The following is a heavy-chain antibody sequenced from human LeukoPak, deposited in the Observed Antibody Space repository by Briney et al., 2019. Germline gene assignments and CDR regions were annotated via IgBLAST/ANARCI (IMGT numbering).Heavy chain of an antibody. CDR1: GGSISSYY. J-gene: IGHJ4*02. CDR2: IYYSGST. Sequence: SETLSLTCTVSGGSISSYYWSWIRQPPGKGLEWIGYIYYSGSTNYNPSLKSRVTISVDTSKNQFSLKLSSVTAADTAVYYCARMYYYGSGSYAHDYWGQGTLVTVSS. V-gene: IGHV4-59*01. CDR3: ARMYYYGSGSYAHDY. D-gene: IGHD3-10*01.